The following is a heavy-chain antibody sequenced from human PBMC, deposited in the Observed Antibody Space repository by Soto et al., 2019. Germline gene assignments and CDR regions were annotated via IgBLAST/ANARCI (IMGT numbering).Heavy chain of an antibody. D-gene: IGHD2-15*01. V-gene: IGHV3-15*01. CDR3: TTDLWRIAVVVGSTGYFNP. CDR2: IKSKSDGGTT. CDR1: GFTFSDAW. Sequence: GVSLSLSYAASGFTFSDAWMSWVRQAPGKGLDWVGRIKSKSDGGTTEYAAPVRGRFTISRDDSKNTLYLQMNSLKTEDTAVYYCTTDLWRIAVVVGSTGYFNPWGQGTPVTVLL. J-gene: IGHJ5*02.